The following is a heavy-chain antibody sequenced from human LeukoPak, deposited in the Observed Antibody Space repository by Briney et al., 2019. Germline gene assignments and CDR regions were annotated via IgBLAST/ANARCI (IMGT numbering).Heavy chain of an antibody. CDR1: GGSISGNY. V-gene: IGHV4-59*01. CDR2: IYYGGST. J-gene: IGHJ4*02. Sequence: SETLSLTCTVSGGSISGNYWSCIRQPPGKGLEWIGFIYYGGSTNYNPSLESRVTISVHTSNSQVSLRLRSVTAADTAVYYCARCGPASSIWTFDFWGQGTLVTVSS. D-gene: IGHD3-3*02. CDR3: ARCGPASSIWTFDF.